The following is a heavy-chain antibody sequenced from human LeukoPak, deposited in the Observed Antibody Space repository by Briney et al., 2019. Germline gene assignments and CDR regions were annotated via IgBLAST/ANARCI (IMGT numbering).Heavy chain of an antibody. CDR2: ISWNSGSI. Sequence: GRSLRLSCAASGFTFDDYAMHWVRQAPGKGLEWVSGISWNSGSIGYADSVKGRFTISRDNAKNSLYLQMNSLRAEDTALYYCAKAKYSSSWIPNWFDPWGQGTLVTVSS. V-gene: IGHV3-9*01. CDR1: GFTFDDYA. CDR3: AKAKYSSSWIPNWFDP. J-gene: IGHJ5*02. D-gene: IGHD6-13*01.